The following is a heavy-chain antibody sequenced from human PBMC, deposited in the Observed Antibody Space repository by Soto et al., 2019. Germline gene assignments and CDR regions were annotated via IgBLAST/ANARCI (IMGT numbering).Heavy chain of an antibody. V-gene: IGHV3-23*01. J-gene: IGHJ4*02. CDR1: EFTFSNYA. D-gene: IGHD1-26*01. CDR2: ISDNGGTT. Sequence: GGSLRLSCAASEFTFSNYAMSWVRQAPGKGLEWVSSISDNGGTTYYADSVKGRFTISRDNSKNTLYLQMNSLRAEDTAVYYCARDGVGGTVFFGYFDYWGQGALVTVSS. CDR3: ARDGVGGTVFFGYFDY.